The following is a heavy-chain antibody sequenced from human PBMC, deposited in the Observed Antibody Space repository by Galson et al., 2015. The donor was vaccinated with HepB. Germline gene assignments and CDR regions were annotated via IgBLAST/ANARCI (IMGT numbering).Heavy chain of an antibody. D-gene: IGHD4-17*01. J-gene: IGHJ4*02. CDR2: ISSSSSTI. V-gene: IGHV3-48*04. Sequence: SLRLSCAASGFTFSSYSMNWVRQAPGKGLEWVSYISSSSSTIYYADSVKGRFTISRDNAKNSLYLQMNSLRAEDTAVYYCARDGSDDYGDYGYFDYWGQGTLVTVSS. CDR1: GFTFSSYS. CDR3: ARDGSDDYGDYGYFDY.